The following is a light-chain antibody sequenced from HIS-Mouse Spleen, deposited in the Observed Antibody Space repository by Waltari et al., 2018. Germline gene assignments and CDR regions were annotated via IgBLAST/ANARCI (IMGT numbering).Light chain of an antibody. V-gene: IGLV2-14*03. CDR1: SSDVGGYNY. CDR3: SSYTSSSFNVV. CDR2: DVS. Sequence: QSALTQPASVSGSPGQSIPISCTGTSSDVGGYNYVPWYQPHPGKAPKLMIYDVSNRPSGVSNRFSGSKSGNTASLTISGLQAEDEADYYCSSYTSSSFNVVFGGGTKLTVL. J-gene: IGLJ2*01.